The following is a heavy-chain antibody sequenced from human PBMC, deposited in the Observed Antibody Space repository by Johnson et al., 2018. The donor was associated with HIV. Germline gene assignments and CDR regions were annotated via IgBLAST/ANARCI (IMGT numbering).Heavy chain of an antibody. D-gene: IGHD3-10*01. CDR1: GFTFNDHY. CDR2: ISSSGATV. V-gene: IGHV3-11*04. CDR3: ARGGKSYYGAFDI. Sequence: QVQVVESGGALVKPGGSLRLSCAASGFTFNDHYMSWIRQAPGKGLEWVSYISSSGATVSYADSVKGRFPISRDNAKHTLYLQMSSLRAEDTAVYYCARGGKSYYGAFDIWGQGTMVTVSS. J-gene: IGHJ3*02.